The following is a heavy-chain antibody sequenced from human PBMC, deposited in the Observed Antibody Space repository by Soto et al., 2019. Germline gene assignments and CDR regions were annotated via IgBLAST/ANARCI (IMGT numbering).Heavy chain of an antibody. J-gene: IGHJ4*02. Sequence: QVQLVQSGTEVNKPGSSVKVSCKASGGTFRNYPINWVRQAPGQGLEWMASIFALTDIPDYAHNFQARLTISADKSTSTAYMALSSLTSADTAMYFCARCPLVVLNYFESWGQVTLVTVSS. CDR3: ARCPLVVLNYFES. CDR2: IFALTDIP. CDR1: GGTFRNYP. V-gene: IGHV1-69*02.